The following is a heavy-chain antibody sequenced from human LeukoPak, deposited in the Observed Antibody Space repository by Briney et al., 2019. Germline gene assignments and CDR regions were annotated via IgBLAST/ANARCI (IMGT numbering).Heavy chain of an antibody. Sequence: SETLSLTCTVSGGSISSYYWSWIRQPPGKGLEWIGYIYYSGSTNYNPSLKSRVTISVDTSKNQFSLKLSSVTAADTAVYYCARGLLYYDSSGYYGYFDYWGQGTLVTVSS. V-gene: IGHV4-59*12. CDR2: IYYSGST. CDR1: GGSISSYY. D-gene: IGHD3-22*01. CDR3: ARGLLYYDSSGYYGYFDY. J-gene: IGHJ4*02.